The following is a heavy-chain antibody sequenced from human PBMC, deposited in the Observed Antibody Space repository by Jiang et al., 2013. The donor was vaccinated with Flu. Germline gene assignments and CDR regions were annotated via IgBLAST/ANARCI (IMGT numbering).Heavy chain of an antibody. J-gene: IGHJ4*02. CDR1: GGSISSSSYY. Sequence: GPGLVKPSETLSLTCTVSGGSISSSSYYWGWIRQPPGKGLEWIGSIYYSGSTYYNPSLKSRVTISVDTSKNQFSLKLSSVTAADTAVYYCAREVITFGGERFDYWGQGTLVTVSS. CDR2: IYYSGST. CDR3: AREVITFGGERFDY. D-gene: IGHD3-16*01. V-gene: IGHV4-39*07.